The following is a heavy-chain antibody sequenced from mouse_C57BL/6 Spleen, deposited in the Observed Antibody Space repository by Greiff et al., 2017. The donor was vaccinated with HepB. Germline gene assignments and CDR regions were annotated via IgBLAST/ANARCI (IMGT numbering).Heavy chain of an antibody. D-gene: IGHD1-1*01. V-gene: IGHV1-55*01. CDR1: GYTFTSYW. Sequence: QVQLQQPGAELVKPGASVKMSCKASGYTFTSYWITWVKQRPGQGLEWIGDIYPGSGSTNYNEKFKSKSTLTGDTSSSTAYMQLSSLTSEDSAVYYCDCYGSSSFDYWGQGTTLTVSS. CDR2: IYPGSGST. CDR3: DCYGSSSFDY. J-gene: IGHJ2*01.